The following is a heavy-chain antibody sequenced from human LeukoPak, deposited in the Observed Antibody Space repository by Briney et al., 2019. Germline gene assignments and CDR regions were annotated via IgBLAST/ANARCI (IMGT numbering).Heavy chain of an antibody. CDR2: LSGSGSPT. V-gene: IGHV3-23*01. D-gene: IGHD3-16*01. J-gene: IGHJ3*01. Sequence: GGSLRLSCAASGFTFSNYAMSWVRQAPGKGLEWVSALSGSGSPTYYAASVKGRFSISRDNSKNTLYLQMNSLRAEDTATYYCAKSSVWGGADAFGVWGQGTMVTVSS. CDR1: GFTFSNYA. CDR3: AKSSVWGGADAFGV.